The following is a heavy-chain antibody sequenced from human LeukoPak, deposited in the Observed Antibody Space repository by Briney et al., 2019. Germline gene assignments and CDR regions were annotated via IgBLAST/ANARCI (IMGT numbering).Heavy chain of an antibody. Sequence: SETLSLTCAVYGGSFSGYYWSWIRQPPGKGLEWIGEINHSGSTNYNPSLKSRVTISVDTSKNQFSLKLSSVTAADTAVYYCARGALIAAAQDYWYFDLWGRGTLVAVSS. CDR1: GGSFSGYY. CDR3: ARGALIAAAQDYWYFDL. J-gene: IGHJ2*01. CDR2: INHSGST. D-gene: IGHD6-13*01. V-gene: IGHV4-34*01.